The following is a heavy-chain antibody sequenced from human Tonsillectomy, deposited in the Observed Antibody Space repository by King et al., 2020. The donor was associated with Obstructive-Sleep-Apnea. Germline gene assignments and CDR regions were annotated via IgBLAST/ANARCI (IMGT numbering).Heavy chain of an antibody. CDR3: AREAYGSGWYRGSFFGY. V-gene: IGHV3-48*04. D-gene: IGHD6-19*01. Sequence: VQLVESGGGLVQPGGSLRLSCAASGFTFSSYSMNWVRQAPGKGLEWVSYISSGSSSIYYADSVKGRFAISRDNAKNSLYLQMNSLRAEDTAVYFCAREAYGSGWYRGSFFGYWGQGTLVTVSS. CDR2: ISSGSSSI. CDR1: GFTFSSYS. J-gene: IGHJ4*02.